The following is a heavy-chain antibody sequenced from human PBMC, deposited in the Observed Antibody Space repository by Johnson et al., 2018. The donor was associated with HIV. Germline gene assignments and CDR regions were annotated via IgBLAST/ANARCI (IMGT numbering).Heavy chain of an antibody. Sequence: VQLVESGGGVVQPGGSLRLSCAASGFTFSSYWMHWVRQAPGKGLVWVSRINSDGSSTSYADSVTGRFTISRDNAKNTLYLQMNSLTADDTAIYYCARDQRHIAAAGPPDAFDIWGQGTMVTVSS. CDR2: INSDGSST. CDR3: ARDQRHIAAAGPPDAFDI. CDR1: GFTFSSYW. V-gene: IGHV3-74*01. J-gene: IGHJ3*02. D-gene: IGHD6-13*01.